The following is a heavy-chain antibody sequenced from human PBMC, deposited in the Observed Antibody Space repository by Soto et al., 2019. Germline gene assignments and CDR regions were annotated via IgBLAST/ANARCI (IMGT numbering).Heavy chain of an antibody. J-gene: IGHJ5*02. CDR1: GGSISSHY. V-gene: IGHV4-59*11. D-gene: IGHD4-17*01. Sequence: QVQLQESGPGLVKPSETLSLTCTVSGGSISSHYWSWIRQAPGKGLEWIGYVSYSGSTNYNPSLKSRVTISIDTSKNQFSLKLSSVTAADTAVYYCARLFMVTTVEHWFDPWGQGTLVTVSS. CDR2: VSYSGST. CDR3: ARLFMVTTVEHWFDP.